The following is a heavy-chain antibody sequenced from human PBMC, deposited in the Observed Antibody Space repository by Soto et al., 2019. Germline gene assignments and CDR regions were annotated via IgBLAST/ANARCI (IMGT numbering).Heavy chain of an antibody. D-gene: IGHD3-10*01. CDR2: ISAYNGNT. CDR3: ARDRRRDITMVRGDNWFDP. Sequence: ASVKVSCKASGYTFTSYGISWVRQAPGQGLEWMGWISAYNGNTNYAQKLQGRVTMTTDTSTSTAYMELRSLRSDDTAVYYCARDRRRDITMVRGDNWFDPWGQGTLVTVSS. CDR1: GYTFTSYG. J-gene: IGHJ5*02. V-gene: IGHV1-18*01.